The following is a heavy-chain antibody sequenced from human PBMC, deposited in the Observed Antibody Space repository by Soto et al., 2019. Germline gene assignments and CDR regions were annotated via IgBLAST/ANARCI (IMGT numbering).Heavy chain of an antibody. CDR3: ARLRIAVAGFDY. CDR1: GGSISSSSYY. D-gene: IGHD6-19*01. V-gene: IGHV4-39*01. J-gene: IGHJ4*02. CDR2: IYYSGST. Sequence: TVSGGSISSSSYYWGWIRQPPGKGLEWIGSIYYSGSTYYNPSLKSRVTISVDTSKNQFSLKLSSVTAADTAVYYCARLRIAVAGFDYWGQGTLVTVSS.